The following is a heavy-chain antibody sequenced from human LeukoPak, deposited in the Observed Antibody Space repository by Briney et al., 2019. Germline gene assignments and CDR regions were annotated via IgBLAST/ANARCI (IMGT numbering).Heavy chain of an antibody. D-gene: IGHD3-22*01. CDR2: IYYSGST. Sequence: PSETLSLTCTVSGGSISSYYWSWIRQSPGKGLEWIGYIYYSGSTNYNPSLKSRATISVDTSKNQFSLKLSSVTAADTAVYYCARYYYDSSGFIDYWGQGTLVTVSS. V-gene: IGHV4-59*08. CDR1: GGSISSYY. J-gene: IGHJ4*02. CDR3: ARYYYDSSGFIDY.